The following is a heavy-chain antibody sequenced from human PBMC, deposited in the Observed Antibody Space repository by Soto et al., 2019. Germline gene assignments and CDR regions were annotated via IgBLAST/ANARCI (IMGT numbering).Heavy chain of an antibody. J-gene: IGHJ4*02. D-gene: IGHD2-2*01. V-gene: IGHV1-18*04. Sequence: ASVKVSCKASGYTFTSYGISWVRQAPGQGLEWMGWISAYNGNTNYAQKLQGRVTMTTDTSTSTAYMELRSLRSDDTAVYYCATYCSSTSCHVFDYWGQGTLVTVSS. CDR3: ATYCSSTSCHVFDY. CDR2: ISAYNGNT. CDR1: GYTFTSYG.